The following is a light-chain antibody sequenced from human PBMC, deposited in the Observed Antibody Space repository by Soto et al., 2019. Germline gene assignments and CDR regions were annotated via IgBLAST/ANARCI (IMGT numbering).Light chain of an antibody. CDR1: QSGSSI. J-gene: IGKJ1*01. CDR3: QHYSNSGT. V-gene: IGKV3D-15*01. CDR2: DAT. Sequence: IVMAKCPATLSVSPWDRATFSCRASQSGSSILAWYQQKARQATRLLNDDATTRTTGIPSRCSGGSGGTYFTLTSSMQDPEDVAFYYCQHYSNSGTFGQGTKVDI.